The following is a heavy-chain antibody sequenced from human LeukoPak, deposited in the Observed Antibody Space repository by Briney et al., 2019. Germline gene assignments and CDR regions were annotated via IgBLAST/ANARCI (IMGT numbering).Heavy chain of an antibody. J-gene: IGHJ4*02. Sequence: SVKVSCTASGGTFSSYAISWVRQAPGQGLEWMGGIIPIFGTANYAQKFQGRVTITADESTSTAYMELSSLRSEDTAVYYCARAAHYGSGSYRLSVVDVWGQGTLVTVSS. CDR1: GGTFSSYA. D-gene: IGHD3-10*01. CDR2: IIPIFGTA. CDR3: ARAAHYGSGSYRLSVVDV. V-gene: IGHV1-69*13.